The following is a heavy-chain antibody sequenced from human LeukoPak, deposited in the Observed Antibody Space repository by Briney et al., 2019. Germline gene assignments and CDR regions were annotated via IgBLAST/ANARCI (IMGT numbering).Heavy chain of an antibody. CDR3: ARAITMVRGVIGFDY. V-gene: IGHV4-30-4*01. CDR1: GGSISSGDCY. CDR2: IYYSGST. J-gene: IGHJ4*02. Sequence: SETLSLTCTVSGGSISSGDCYWSWIRQPPGKGLEWIGYIYYSGSTYYNPSLKSRVTISVDTSKNQFSLKLSSVTAADTAVYYCARAITMVRGVIGFDYWGQGTLVTVSS. D-gene: IGHD3-10*01.